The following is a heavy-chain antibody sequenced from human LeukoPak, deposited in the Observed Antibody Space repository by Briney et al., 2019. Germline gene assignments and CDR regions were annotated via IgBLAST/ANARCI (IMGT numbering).Heavy chain of an antibody. CDR1: GFIFSSYA. Sequence: PGGSLRLSCAASGFIFSSYAMSWVRQAPGKGLEWVSTISGSGGSTYYADAVKGRFTISRDNSKNTLYLQMNSLRAEDTAVYYCAKEGNGDYYFDYWGQGTLVTVSS. J-gene: IGHJ4*02. V-gene: IGHV3-23*01. CDR3: AKEGNGDYYFDY. CDR2: ISGSGGST. D-gene: IGHD4-17*01.